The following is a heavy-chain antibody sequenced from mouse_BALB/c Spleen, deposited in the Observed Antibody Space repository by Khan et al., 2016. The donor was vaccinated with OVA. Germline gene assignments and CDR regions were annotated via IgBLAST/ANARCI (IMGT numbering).Heavy chain of an antibody. CDR3: SRPPYFSYVMAY. CDR2: INTYTGEP. J-gene: IGHJ4*01. Sequence: QIQLVQSGPELRKPGETVKISCKASGYTFTNFGMNWVKQAPGKGLKWMGWINTYTGEPTYADDFKGRFAFSLETSATTAYLQINNLKNEDTGTYFCSRPPYFSYVMAYWGQGTSVTVSS. CDR1: GYTFTNFG. D-gene: IGHD2-10*01. V-gene: IGHV9-3-1*01.